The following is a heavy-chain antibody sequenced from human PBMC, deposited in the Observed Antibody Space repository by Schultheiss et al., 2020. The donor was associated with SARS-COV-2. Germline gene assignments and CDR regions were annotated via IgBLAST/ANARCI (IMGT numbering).Heavy chain of an antibody. D-gene: IGHD5-24*01. CDR1: GGSISSYY. V-gene: IGHV4-59*08. J-gene: IGHJ4*02. Sequence: GSLRLSCTVSGGSISSYYWSWIRQPPGKGLEWIGYIYYSGSTNYNPSLKSRVTISVDTSKNQFSLKLSSVTAADTAVYYCAVGGDGYPSDYWGQGTLVTVSS. CDR2: IYYSGST. CDR3: AVGGDGYPSDY.